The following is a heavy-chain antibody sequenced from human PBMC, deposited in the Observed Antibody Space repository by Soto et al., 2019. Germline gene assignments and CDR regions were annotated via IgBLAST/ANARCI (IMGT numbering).Heavy chain of an antibody. V-gene: IGHV1-69*02. Sequence: QVQVVQSGAEVKKPESSVKVSCKPSGGTFNTYTVNWVRLAPGHRLEWMGRFIPILDMANYAQKIQDRVTIAADRTTFTAYMELNSLTSDDTAVYYCAITYCRANSCPRGFDFWGPGTRVTVSS. CDR2: FIPILDMA. CDR3: AITYCRANSCPRGFDF. CDR1: GGTFNTYT. J-gene: IGHJ4*02. D-gene: IGHD2-21*01.